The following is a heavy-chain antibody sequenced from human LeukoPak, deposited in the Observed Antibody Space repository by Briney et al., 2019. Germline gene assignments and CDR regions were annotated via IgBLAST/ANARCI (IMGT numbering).Heavy chain of an antibody. J-gene: IGHJ4*02. D-gene: IGHD3-16*01. CDR3: ARALEGGHIDF. CDR1: GYTFTSYD. Sequence: ASVKVSCKASGYTFTSYDFNWVRQASGQGFEWMGWMSPKSGNTGYAQKFQGRVTMTRDTSISTAYMELSSLRPEDTAVYYCARALEGGHIDFWARGTLVTVSS. V-gene: IGHV1-8*01. CDR2: MSPKSGNT.